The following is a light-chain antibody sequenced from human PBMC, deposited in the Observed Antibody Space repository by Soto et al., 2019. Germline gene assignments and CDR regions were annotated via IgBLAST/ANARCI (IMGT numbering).Light chain of an antibody. Sequence: EIVLTQSPGTLSLSPGERATLSCRASQSVSSSYLAWYQQNPGQAPRRLIYGASSRATGIPDRFSGSGSGTDFTLTIGRLEPEDFAVYYCQQYGTSPYTFGQGTKLEIK. V-gene: IGKV3-20*01. CDR1: QSVSSSY. CDR3: QQYGTSPYT. J-gene: IGKJ2*01. CDR2: GAS.